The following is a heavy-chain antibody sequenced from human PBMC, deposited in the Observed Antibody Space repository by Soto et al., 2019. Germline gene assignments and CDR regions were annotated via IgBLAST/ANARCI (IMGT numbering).Heavy chain of an antibody. CDR3: ARTSRFDS. J-gene: IGHJ4*02. V-gene: IGHV4-34*01. CDR1: GGSFSPYY. CDR2: INHSGST. D-gene: IGHD6-6*01. Sequence: QVLLHQWGAGLLTPSETLSLTCAVYGGSFSPYYWSWIRQPPGKGLEWIGEINHSGSTNYNPSLKGRVPLAVGPSKKQFSPNPRSVTGADTAVYYCARTSRFDSWGQGTLVTLSS.